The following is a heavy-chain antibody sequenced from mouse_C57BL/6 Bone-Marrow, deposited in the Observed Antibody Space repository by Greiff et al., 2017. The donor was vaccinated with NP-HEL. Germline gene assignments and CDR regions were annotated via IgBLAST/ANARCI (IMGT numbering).Heavy chain of an antibody. V-gene: IGHV5-12*01. J-gene: IGHJ2*01. CDR1: GFTFSDYY. Sequence: EVKLVESGGGLVQPGGSLKLSCAASGFTFSDYYMYWVRQTPEKRLEWVAYISNGGGSTYYPDTVKGRFTISRDNAKNTLYLQMSRLKSEDTAMYYCARGLYFDYWGQGTTLTVSS. CDR2: ISNGGGST. CDR3: ARGLYFDY. D-gene: IGHD3-1*01.